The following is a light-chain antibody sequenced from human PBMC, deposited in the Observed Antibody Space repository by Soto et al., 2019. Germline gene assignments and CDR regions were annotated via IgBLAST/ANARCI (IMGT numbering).Light chain of an antibody. CDR3: QHLHSYPLS. Sequence: DIQLTQSPAFLSASVGDGVSITCRASQDIGSYLAWYQQKSGKAPKLLIHTASTLQTGVPFRFSGSGSGTEFTLTISSLQPGDFATYYCQHLHSYPLSFGGGTEVEIK. CDR1: QDIGSY. CDR2: TAS. J-gene: IGKJ4*01. V-gene: IGKV1-9*01.